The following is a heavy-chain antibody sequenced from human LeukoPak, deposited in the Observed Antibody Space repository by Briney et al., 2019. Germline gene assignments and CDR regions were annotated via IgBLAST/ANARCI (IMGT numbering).Heavy chain of an antibody. J-gene: IGHJ4*02. V-gene: IGHV4-38-2*02. CDR1: GYSISSAYY. D-gene: IGHD2-2*01. CDR3: ARGEYQLLDFDS. CDR2: LYQSGYT. Sequence: SETLSLTCTVSGYSISSAYYWGWIRPPPGKGLEWVGSLYQSGYTYYNPSLKSRVTISVDTSKNQFSLKVSSVTAADTAVYYCARGEYQLLDFDSWGQGTLVTVSS.